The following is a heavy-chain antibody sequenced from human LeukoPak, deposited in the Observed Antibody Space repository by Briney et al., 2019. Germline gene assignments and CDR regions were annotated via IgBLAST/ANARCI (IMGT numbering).Heavy chain of an antibody. V-gene: IGHV4-31*03. CDR1: GGSISSGGYY. CDR2: IYYSGST. J-gene: IGHJ5*02. D-gene: IGHD5-18*01. Sequence: SQTLSLTCTVSGGSISSGGYYWSWIRQHPGKGLEWIGYIYYSGSTYYNPSLKSRVTISVDTSKNQFSLKLSSVTAADTAVYYCARDKSYGFPLGWFGPWGQGTLVTVSS. CDR3: ARDKSYGFPLGWFGP.